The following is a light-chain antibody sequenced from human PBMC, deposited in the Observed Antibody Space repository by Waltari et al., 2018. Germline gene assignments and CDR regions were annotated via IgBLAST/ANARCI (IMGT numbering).Light chain of an antibody. CDR1: SSDVGDYNY. J-gene: IGLJ2*01. Sequence: QSALTQPRSVSGSPGQSVTISCTGPSSDVGDYNYVPWYQQPPDKAPKLMIYDVTKRPSGVPDRFSGSKSGNTASLTISGLQAEDEADYYCCSYAGSCRSVFGGVTKLTVL. V-gene: IGLV2-11*01. CDR3: CSYAGSCRSV. CDR2: DVT.